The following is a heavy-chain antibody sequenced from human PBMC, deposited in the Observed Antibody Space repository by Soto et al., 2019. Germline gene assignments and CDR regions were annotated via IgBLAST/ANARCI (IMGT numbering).Heavy chain of an antibody. V-gene: IGHV6-1*01. CDR1: GDSVSSNSAA. D-gene: IGHD2-2*01. CDR2: TYYKSKWYN. CDR3: AIADIVLVPAAPEFYYYYGMDV. J-gene: IGHJ6*02. Sequence: PSETLSLTCAISGDSVSSNSAAWNWIRQSPSRGLEWLGRTYYKSKWYNDYAVSVKSRITINPDTSKNQFSLQLNSVTPEDTAVYYCAIADIVLVPAAPEFYYYYGMDVWGQGTTVTVSS.